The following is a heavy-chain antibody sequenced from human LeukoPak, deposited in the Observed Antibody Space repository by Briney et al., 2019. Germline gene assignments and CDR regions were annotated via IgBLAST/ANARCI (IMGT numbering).Heavy chain of an antibody. CDR1: GYTFTGYY. J-gene: IGHJ5*02. V-gene: IGHV1-2*06. Sequence: ASVKVSCKASGYTFTGYYLHWLRQAPGQGLEWMGRINPYSGGSNYAQKFQGRVTMTRDTSISTAYMELSRLRSDDTAVYYCARDKDIVLMVYASGGFDPWGQGTLVTVSS. CDR3: ARDKDIVLMVYASGGFDP. D-gene: IGHD2-8*01. CDR2: INPYSGGS.